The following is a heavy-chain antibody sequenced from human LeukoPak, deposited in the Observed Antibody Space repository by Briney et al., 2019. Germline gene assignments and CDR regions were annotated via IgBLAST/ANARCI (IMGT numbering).Heavy chain of an antibody. D-gene: IGHD3-3*01. V-gene: IGHV1-18*01. CDR1: GYTFTSYG. J-gene: IGHJ4*02. CDR3: ARAGVYPPTTDYDFWSGYYASDFDY. Sequence: ASVKVSCKASGYTFTSYGISWVRQAPGQGLEWMGWISAYNGNTNYAQKLQGRVTMTTDTSTSTAYMELRSLRSDDTAVYYCARAGVYPPTTDYDFWSGYYASDFDYWGQGTLVAVSS. CDR2: ISAYNGNT.